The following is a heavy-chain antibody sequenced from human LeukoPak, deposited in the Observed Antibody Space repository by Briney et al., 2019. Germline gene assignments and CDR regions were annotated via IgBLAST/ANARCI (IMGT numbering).Heavy chain of an antibody. D-gene: IGHD3-22*01. CDR3: AKERYYDSSAYYSTY. V-gene: IGHV3-21*01. CDR2: ISSSSGYI. CDR1: GFTFSIYN. J-gene: IGHJ4*02. Sequence: GGSLRLSCAASGFTFSIYNMTWVRQAPGKGLEWVSSISSSSGYIYYADSVGGRFTISRDNAKNSLYLQMNSLRAEDTAVYYCAKERYYDSSAYYSTYWGRGTLVTVSS.